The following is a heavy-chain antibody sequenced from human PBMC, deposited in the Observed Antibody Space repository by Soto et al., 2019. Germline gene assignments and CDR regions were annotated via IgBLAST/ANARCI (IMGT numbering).Heavy chain of an antibody. Sequence: QVQLQESGPGLVKPSETLSLTCTVSGASVNNRNYHWSWIRQPPGRGLEWIGQVQYGGSTEFASSPLQRRLPLSIDAYKNQFSMKLSSVTAADTAIYSCAVLLQGGGGDGTWGQGTLVTVSS. J-gene: IGHJ5*02. CDR2: VQYGGST. CDR3: AVLLQGGGGDGT. CDR1: GASVNNRNYH. V-gene: IGHV4-61*01. D-gene: IGHD3-10*01.